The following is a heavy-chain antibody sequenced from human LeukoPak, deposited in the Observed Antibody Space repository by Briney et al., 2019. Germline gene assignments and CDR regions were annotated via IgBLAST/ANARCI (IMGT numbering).Heavy chain of an antibody. CDR1: GFTFSSYW. V-gene: IGHV3-21*01. Sequence: PGGSLRLSCAASGFTFSSYWMNWVRQAPGKGLEWVSSISSSSSYIYYADSVKGRFTISRDNAKNSLYLQMNSLRAEDTAVYYCARDLAGYDSSGYGYWGQGTLVTVSS. D-gene: IGHD3-22*01. CDR2: ISSSSSYI. J-gene: IGHJ4*02. CDR3: ARDLAGYDSSGYGY.